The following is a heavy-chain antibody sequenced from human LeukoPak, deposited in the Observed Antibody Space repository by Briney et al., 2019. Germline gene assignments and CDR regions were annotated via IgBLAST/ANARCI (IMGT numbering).Heavy chain of an antibody. CDR1: GGTFSSYA. D-gene: IGHD2-15*01. CDR2: IIPTFGTA. J-gene: IGHJ6*02. V-gene: IGHV1-69*13. Sequence: GASVKVSCKASGGTFSSYAISWVRQAPGQGLEWMGGIIPTFGTANYAQKFQGRVTITADESTSTAYMELRSLRSDDTAVYYCARRRSSGGSLYYYYYGMDVWGQGTTVTVSS. CDR3: ARRRSSGGSLYYYYYGMDV.